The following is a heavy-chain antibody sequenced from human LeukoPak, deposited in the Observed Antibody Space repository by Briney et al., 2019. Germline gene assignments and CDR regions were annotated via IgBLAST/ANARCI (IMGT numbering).Heavy chain of an antibody. CDR1: GGSISSYY. CDR2: IYTSGST. CDR3: AREAYYYDSSGQNTLGY. D-gene: IGHD3-22*01. Sequence: PSDTLSLTCTVSGGSISSYYWSWIQQPAGKGLEWIGRIYTSGSTNYNPSLKSRVTMSVDTSKNQFSLKLSSVTAADTAVYYCAREAYYYDSSGQNTLGYWGQGTLVTVSS. V-gene: IGHV4-4*07. J-gene: IGHJ4*02.